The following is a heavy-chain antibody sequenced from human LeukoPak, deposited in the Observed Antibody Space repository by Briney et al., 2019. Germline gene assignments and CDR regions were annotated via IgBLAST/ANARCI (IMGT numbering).Heavy chain of an antibody. Sequence: TGGSLRLSCAASGFTFSSYSMNWVRQAPGKGLEWVSYISSSSSTIYYADSVKGRFTISRDNAKNSLYLQMNSLRAEDTAVYYCARGPELGAYYYYYYMDVWGKGTTVTVSS. V-gene: IGHV3-48*01. CDR2: ISSSSSTI. CDR3: ARGPELGAYYYYYYMDV. CDR1: GFTFSSYS. D-gene: IGHD7-27*01. J-gene: IGHJ6*03.